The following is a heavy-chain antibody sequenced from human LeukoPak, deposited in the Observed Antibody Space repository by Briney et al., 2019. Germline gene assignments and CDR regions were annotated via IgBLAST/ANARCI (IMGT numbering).Heavy chain of an antibody. J-gene: IGHJ4*02. V-gene: IGHV3-74*01. CDR1: GFTLSKYW. CDR2: INTDGTVT. CDR3: ATKQWLAPPPDS. Sequence: GGSLRLSCAASGFTLSKYWMLWVRQAPGKGLESVTRINTDGTVTTYADSVKGRFTVSRDNADNTMFLQMNSVRDEDTAVYYCATKQWLAPPPDSWGQGTPVTVSS. D-gene: IGHD6-19*01.